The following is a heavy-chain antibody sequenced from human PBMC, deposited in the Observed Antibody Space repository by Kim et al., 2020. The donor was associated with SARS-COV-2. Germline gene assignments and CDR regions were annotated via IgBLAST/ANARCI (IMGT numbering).Heavy chain of an antibody. CDR3: ALGEIAVAGTEYYYGMDV. D-gene: IGHD6-19*01. CDR2: MNPNSGNT. Sequence: ASVKVSCKASGYTFTSYDINWVRQATGQGLEWMGWMNPNSGNTGYAQKFQGRVTMTRNTSISTAYMELSSLRSEDTAVYYCALGEIAVAGTEYYYGMDVWGQGTTVTVSS. CDR1: GYTFTSYD. V-gene: IGHV1-8*01. J-gene: IGHJ6*02.